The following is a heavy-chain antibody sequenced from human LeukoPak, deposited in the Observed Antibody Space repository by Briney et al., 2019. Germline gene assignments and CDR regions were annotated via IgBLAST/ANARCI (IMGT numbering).Heavy chain of an antibody. V-gene: IGHV3-23*01. CDR2: ISGSGGST. D-gene: IGHD6-19*01. CDR1: GFTFSSYA. CDR3: AKDNYAGQWLVLDAFDI. J-gene: IGHJ3*02. Sequence: PGGSLRLSCAASGFTFSSYAMSWVRQAPGKGMEWVSAISGSGGSTYYADSVKGRFTISRDNSKNTLYLQMNSLRAEDTAVYYCAKDNYAGQWLVLDAFDIWGQGTMVTVSS.